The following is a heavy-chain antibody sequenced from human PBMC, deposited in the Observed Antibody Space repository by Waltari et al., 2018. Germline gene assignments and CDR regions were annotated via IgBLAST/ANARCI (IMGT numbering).Heavy chain of an antibody. CDR2: IHTGFNT. V-gene: IGHV3-23*05. J-gene: IGHJ4*02. D-gene: IGHD6-19*01. CDR3: ATARGYGTGWYGKNDY. CDR1: VFPFRASA. Sequence: EVQLLESGGGLVRPGGSLSLSCAASVFPFRASAIGWVRQAPGKGLEWVSAIHTGFNTYYADSVRGRFTISRDNSKNTQYLQMNGLRVEDTALYYCATARGYGTGWYGKNDYWGQGTLVTVSS.